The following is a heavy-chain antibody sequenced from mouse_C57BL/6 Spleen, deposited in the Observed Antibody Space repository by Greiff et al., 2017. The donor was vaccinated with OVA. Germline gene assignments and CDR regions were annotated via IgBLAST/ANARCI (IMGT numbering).Heavy chain of an antibody. J-gene: IGHJ4*01. CDR2: IDPSDSYT. CDR1: GYTFTSYW. D-gene: IGHD2-5*01. V-gene: IGHV1-50*01. CDR3: ARKLYYSNYYAIDY. Sequence: QVQLQQPGAELVKPGASVKLSCKASGYTFTSYWMQWVKQRPGQGLEWIGEIDPSDSYTNYNQKFKGKATLTVDTSSSTAYMQLSSLTSEDSAVYYCARKLYYSNYYAIDYWGQGTSVTVSS.